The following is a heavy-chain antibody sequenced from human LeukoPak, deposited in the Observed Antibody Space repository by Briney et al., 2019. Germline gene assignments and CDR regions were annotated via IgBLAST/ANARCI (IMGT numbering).Heavy chain of an antibody. Sequence: PGRSLRLSCAASGFTFSSYAMHWVRQAPGKGLEWVAVISYDGSNKYYADSVKGRFTISRDNSKNTLYLQMNSLRAEDTAVYYCARASDLYFDYWGQGPLVTVSS. CDR2: ISYDGSNK. CDR3: ARASDLYFDY. V-gene: IGHV3-30-3*01. J-gene: IGHJ4*02. CDR1: GFTFSSYA.